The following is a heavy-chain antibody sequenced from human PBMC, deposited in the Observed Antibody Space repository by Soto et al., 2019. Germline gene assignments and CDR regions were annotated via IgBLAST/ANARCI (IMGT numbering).Heavy chain of an antibody. V-gene: IGHV4-34*01. D-gene: IGHD1-1*01. Sequence: LSLTCAVYGGSFSGYYWSWIRQPPGKGLEWIGEINHSGSTNYNPSLKSRVTISVDKSKNQFSLKLSSVTAADTAVYYCARDRHSTYNHHYGIDVWGQGTTVTVSS. J-gene: IGHJ6*02. CDR1: GGSFSGYY. CDR3: ARDRHSTYNHHYGIDV. CDR2: INHSGST.